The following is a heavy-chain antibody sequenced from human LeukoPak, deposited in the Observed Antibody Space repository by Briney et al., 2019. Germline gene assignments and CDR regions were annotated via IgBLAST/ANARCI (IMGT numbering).Heavy chain of an antibody. CDR1: GFTFISYA. D-gene: IGHD2-15*01. Sequence: PGRSLRLSCAASGFTFISYAMHWVRQAPGKGLEWVAVISFDGSNKQYADSVKGRFTISRDNSKNTLFLQVNSLRGEDTAVYYCARDREVAAIGYYYYYGMDVWGQGTTVTVSS. CDR3: ARDREVAAIGYYYYYGMDV. J-gene: IGHJ6*02. CDR2: ISFDGSNK. V-gene: IGHV3-30-3*01.